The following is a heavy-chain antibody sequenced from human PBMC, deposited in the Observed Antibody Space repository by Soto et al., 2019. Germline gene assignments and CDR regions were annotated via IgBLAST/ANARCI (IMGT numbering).Heavy chain of an antibody. J-gene: IGHJ5*02. D-gene: IGHD3-10*01. CDR1: GYTFTSYG. CDR2: INAYNGNT. Sequence: QVQLVQSGAEVKKPGASVKVSCKASGYTFTSYGISWVRQAPGQGLEWMGWINAYNGNTNYAQKLQGRVTMTRDTTTSTAYMELRSVSSDDTAVYYGARVLPPFGPWGQGTLVTVSS. CDR3: ARVLPPFGP. V-gene: IGHV1-18*01.